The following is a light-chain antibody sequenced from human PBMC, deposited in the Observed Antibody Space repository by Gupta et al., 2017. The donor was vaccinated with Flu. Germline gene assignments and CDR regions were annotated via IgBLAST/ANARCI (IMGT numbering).Light chain of an antibody. V-gene: IGLV2-11*01. Sequence: QSALPQPRSVSGPPGQSVTSKDMGRHNYVSWYQQHPGKAPNLLIYDVSKWPPGVPDRFSGSKSGTTASLTISGLQPEDEAYYYCCSYAGTYTWVFGGGTKLTVL. CDR1: KDMGRHNY. CDR3: CSYAGTYTWV. CDR2: DVS. J-gene: IGLJ3*02.